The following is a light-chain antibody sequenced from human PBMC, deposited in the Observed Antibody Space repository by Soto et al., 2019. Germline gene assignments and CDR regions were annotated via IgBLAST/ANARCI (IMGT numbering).Light chain of an antibody. CDR3: QVWDGRSDPPVV. Sequence: SYELTQPPSVSVAPGQTARLTCGGNNIGRKSVHWYQQMPGQAPVLVVHDDSDRPSGIPERFSGSNSGNTATLTISRVEDGDEAEDYCQVWDGRSDPPVVFGGGTKLTVL. CDR1: NIGRKS. V-gene: IGLV3-21*02. CDR2: DDS. J-gene: IGLJ2*01.